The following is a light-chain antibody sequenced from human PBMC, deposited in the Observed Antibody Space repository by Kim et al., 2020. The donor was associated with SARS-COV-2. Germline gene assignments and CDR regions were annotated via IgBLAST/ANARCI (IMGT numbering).Light chain of an antibody. CDR1: QSVSSSY. CDR3: QQYGRSPTT. CDR2: GAS. J-gene: IGKJ5*01. V-gene: IGKV3-20*01. Sequence: EVLLTQSPGTLSLSPGERAILSCRASQSVSSSYLAWYQHNPGQSPRLLIHGASSRATGVPDRFRGGGSGTDFTLTITRLEPEDFAVYYCQQYGRSPTTFGQGTRLEIK.